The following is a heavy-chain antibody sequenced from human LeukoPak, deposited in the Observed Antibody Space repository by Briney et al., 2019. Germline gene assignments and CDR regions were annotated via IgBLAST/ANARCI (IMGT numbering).Heavy chain of an antibody. CDR1: GFIFSNYW. V-gene: IGHV3-7*04. Sequence: GSLRLSCSASGFIFSNYWMSGVRQAPGKGLEWVANIHQDGNDKKYVDSVKGRFTISRDNAKNSLYLQMSSLKAEDTAVYYCAREGSSRYGFDHWGQGTLVTVSS. D-gene: IGHD1-14*01. J-gene: IGHJ4*02. CDR3: AREGSSRYGFDH. CDR2: IHQDGNDK.